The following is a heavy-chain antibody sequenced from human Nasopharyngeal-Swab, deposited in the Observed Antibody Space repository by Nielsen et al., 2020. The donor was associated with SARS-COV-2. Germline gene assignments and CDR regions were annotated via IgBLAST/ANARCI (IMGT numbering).Heavy chain of an antibody. V-gene: IGHV3-30-3*01. Sequence: RGSLRLSCAASGFTFSSYAMHWVRQAPGKGLEWVAVISYDGSNKYYADSVKGRFTISRDNSKNTLYLQMNSLRAEDTAVYYCARASSIVGATHFDYWGQGTLVTVSS. D-gene: IGHD1-26*01. CDR1: GFTFSSYA. J-gene: IGHJ4*02. CDR3: ARASSIVGATHFDY. CDR2: ISYDGSNK.